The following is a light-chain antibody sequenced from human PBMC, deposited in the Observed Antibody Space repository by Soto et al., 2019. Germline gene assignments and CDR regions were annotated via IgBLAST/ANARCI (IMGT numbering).Light chain of an antibody. CDR2: DAS. CDR1: RSVSNY. Sequence: EIVFTQSPATLSLSPGESATLSFRASRSVSNYLAWYQQKPGQAPRLLIYDASSRPTDIPARFSGSGSGTDFTLTISSLEPEDFALYYCQQRSNWPITFGQGTRLEIK. J-gene: IGKJ5*01. CDR3: QQRSNWPIT. V-gene: IGKV3-11*01.